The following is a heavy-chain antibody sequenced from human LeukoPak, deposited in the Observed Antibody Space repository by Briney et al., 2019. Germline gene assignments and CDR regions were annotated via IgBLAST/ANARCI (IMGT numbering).Heavy chain of an antibody. V-gene: IGHV1-69*04. Sequence: GASVKVSCKASGGTFSSYAISWVRQAPGQGLEWMGRIIPILGIANYAQKFQGRVTITADKSTSTAYMELSSLRSEDTAVYYCARSAMVRGVNDYWGQGTLVTVSS. CDR1: GGTFSSYA. J-gene: IGHJ4*02. CDR3: ARSAMVRGVNDY. D-gene: IGHD3-10*01. CDR2: IIPILGIA.